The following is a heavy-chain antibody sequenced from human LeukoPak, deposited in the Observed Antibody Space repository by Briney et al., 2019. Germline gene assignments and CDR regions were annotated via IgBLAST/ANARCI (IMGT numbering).Heavy chain of an antibody. D-gene: IGHD6-13*01. CDR2: ISWNSGSI. CDR3: AKDGNPYSSSWSSFDY. J-gene: IGHJ4*02. V-gene: IGHV3-9*03. Sequence: GGSLRLSCAASGFTFSSYGMHWVRQAPGKGLEWVSGISWNSGSIGYADSVKGRFTISRDNAKNSLYLQMNSLRAEDMALYYCAKDGNPYSSSWSSFDYWGQGTLVTVSS. CDR1: GFTFSSYG.